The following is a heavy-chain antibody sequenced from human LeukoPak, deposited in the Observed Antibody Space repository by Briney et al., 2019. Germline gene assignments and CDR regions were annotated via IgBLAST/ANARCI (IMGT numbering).Heavy chain of an antibody. Sequence: PGGSLRLSCTTPKFNFNSYGMTWVRQAPGKGLEWVSLISWDGGSTYYADSVKGRFTISRDNSKNSLYLQMNSLRAEDTALYYCAKDSSSGDLLTPSFDYWGQGTLVTVSP. D-gene: IGHD7-27*01. CDR1: KFNFNSYG. V-gene: IGHV3-43D*03. J-gene: IGHJ4*02. CDR2: ISWDGGST. CDR3: AKDSSSGDLLTPSFDY.